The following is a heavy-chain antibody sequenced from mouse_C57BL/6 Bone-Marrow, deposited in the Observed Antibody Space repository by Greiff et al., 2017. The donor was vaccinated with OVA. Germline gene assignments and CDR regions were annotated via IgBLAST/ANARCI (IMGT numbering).Heavy chain of an antibody. CDR1: GYSFTGYY. Sequence: EVKLVESGPELVKPGASVKISCKASGYSFTGYYMNWVKQSPEKSLEWIGEINPSTGGTTYNQKFKAKATLTVDKSSSTAYMQLKSLTSEDSAVYYCASPSYYQYWYFDVWGTGTTVTVSS. V-gene: IGHV1-42*01. J-gene: IGHJ1*03. CDR2: INPSTGGT. CDR3: ASPSYYQYWYFDV. D-gene: IGHD1-1*01.